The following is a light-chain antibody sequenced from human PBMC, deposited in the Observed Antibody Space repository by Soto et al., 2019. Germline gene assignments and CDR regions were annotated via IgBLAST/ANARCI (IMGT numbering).Light chain of an antibody. CDR1: QSVSTY. V-gene: IGKV3-15*01. CDR3: QQYNDWPPRWT. J-gene: IGKJ1*01. Sequence: EIVMTQSPATLSVSPGERATLSCRASQSVSTYLAWYQQKPGQAPRLLIYSASTRATGIPARFSGGGSGTEFTLNISSLQSEDFAVYICQQYNDWPPRWTFGQGTKVEIK. CDR2: SAS.